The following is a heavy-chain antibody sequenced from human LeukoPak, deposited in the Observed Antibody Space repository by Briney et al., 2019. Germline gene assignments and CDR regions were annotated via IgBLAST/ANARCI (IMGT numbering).Heavy chain of an antibody. J-gene: IGHJ6*02. CDR1: GGSFSGYY. D-gene: IGHD1-26*01. CDR2: INHSGST. V-gene: IGHV4-34*01. Sequence: SETLSLTCAVYGGSFSGYYWSWIRQPPGKGPEWIGEINHSGSTDYTPSLKSRVTISVDTSKNQFSLKLSSVTAADTAVYYCARVRRTAVSRYSGYYYYYGMDVWGQGTTVTVSS. CDR3: ARVRRTAVSRYSGYYYYYGMDV.